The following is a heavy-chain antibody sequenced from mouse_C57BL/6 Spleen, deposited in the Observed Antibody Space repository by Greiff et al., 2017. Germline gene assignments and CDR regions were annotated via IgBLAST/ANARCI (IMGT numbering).Heavy chain of an antibody. CDR2: ISSGGSYT. Sequence: EVMLVESGGDFVKPGGSLKLSCAASGFTFSSYGMSWVRQTPDKRLEWVATISSGGSYTYYPDSVKGRFTISRDNAKNTLYLQMSSLKSEDTAMYYCARREYFDYWGQGTTLTVSS. CDR1: GFTFSSYG. V-gene: IGHV5-6*02. J-gene: IGHJ2*01. CDR3: ARREYFDY.